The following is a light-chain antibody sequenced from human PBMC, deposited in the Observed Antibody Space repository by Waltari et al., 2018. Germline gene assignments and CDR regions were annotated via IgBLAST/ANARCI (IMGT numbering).Light chain of an antibody. CDR2: AAS. Sequence: DIPLTQSPPFLSASVGARVTITCRARQGSSSSLAWYQQKPGKAPKSLIYAASTLQSGVPSRVSGSGSGTEFTLTISSLQPEDFATYYCQQLIDYPLTFGGGTKVEIK. CDR3: QQLIDYPLT. J-gene: IGKJ4*01. V-gene: IGKV1-9*01. CDR1: QGSSSS.